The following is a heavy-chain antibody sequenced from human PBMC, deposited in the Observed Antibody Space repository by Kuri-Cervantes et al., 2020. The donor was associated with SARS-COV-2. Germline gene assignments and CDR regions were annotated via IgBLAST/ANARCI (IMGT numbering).Heavy chain of an antibody. D-gene: IGHD3-22*01. J-gene: IGHJ1*01. Sequence: GGSLRLSCAASGFTFSSYWMHWVRQAPGKGLVWVSRINSDGSSTSYADSVKGRFTISRDNSKNTLYLQMNSLRAEDTAVYYCAKPQYYYDSGNFQHWGQGTLVTVSS. V-gene: IGHV3-74*01. CDR3: AKPQYYYDSGNFQH. CDR2: INSDGSST. CDR1: GFTFSSYW.